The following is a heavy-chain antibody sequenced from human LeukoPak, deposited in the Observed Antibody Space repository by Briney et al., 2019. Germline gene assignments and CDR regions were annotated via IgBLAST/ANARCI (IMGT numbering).Heavy chain of an antibody. CDR1: GGSISSGSYY. CDR2: IYTSGST. D-gene: IGHD5-12*01. CDR3: ARDGGGGIVATDPFDY. Sequence: SETLSLTCTVSGGSISSGSYYWSWIRQPAGKGLEWIGRIYTSGSTNYNPSLKSRVTISVDTSKNQFSLKLSSVTAADTAVYYCARDGGGGIVATDPFDYRGQGTLVTVSS. J-gene: IGHJ4*02. V-gene: IGHV4-61*02.